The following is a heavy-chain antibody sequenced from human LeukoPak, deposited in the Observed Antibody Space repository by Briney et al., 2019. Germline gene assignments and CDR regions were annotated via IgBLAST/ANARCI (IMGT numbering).Heavy chain of an antibody. J-gene: IGHJ3*02. D-gene: IGHD4-23*01. CDR1: GGSIRRSNYY. V-gene: IGHV4-39*01. Sequence: SQTLSLTCTVSGGSIRRSNYYWGGSRHPPAKGLEWIGSIYYSGRTYYNPSLKSRVTISVDTSKNQLSLKLSSVTAADTAVYYCARHDKNGGNLDAFDIWGQGTMVTVSS. CDR3: ARHDKNGGNLDAFDI. CDR2: IYYSGRT.